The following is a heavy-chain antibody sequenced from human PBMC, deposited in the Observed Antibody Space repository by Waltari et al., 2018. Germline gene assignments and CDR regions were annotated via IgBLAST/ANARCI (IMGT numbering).Heavy chain of an antibody. Sequence: QLQLQQSGTGLGKPSESLSLTCVVSGDSMGSRDFWSWVRQSPGKGLEWIGQVHRSGRTNYNPSLASRVTMSIDTSSNQFSLKVPSPTAADTAIYYCARDRGRGLYLDSWGQGILVTVSP. CDR3: ARDRGRGLYLDS. CDR1: GDSMGSRDF. D-gene: IGHD2-15*01. J-gene: IGHJ4*02. CDR2: VHRSGRT. V-gene: IGHV4-4*02.